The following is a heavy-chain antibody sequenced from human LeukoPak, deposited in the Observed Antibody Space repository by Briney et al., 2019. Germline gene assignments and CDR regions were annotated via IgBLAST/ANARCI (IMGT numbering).Heavy chain of an antibody. D-gene: IGHD6-19*01. CDR2: IKSNSGGT. Sequence: ASVKVSCKASGYTFSGYYIHWVRQAPGQGLEWMGWIKSNSGGTNSAQNFQGRVTMTRDTSISTACMELSGLTSDDTAMYYCAKLRSVASFFDSWGQGTLVTVSP. V-gene: IGHV1-2*02. J-gene: IGHJ4*02. CDR1: GYTFSGYY. CDR3: AKLRSVASFFDS.